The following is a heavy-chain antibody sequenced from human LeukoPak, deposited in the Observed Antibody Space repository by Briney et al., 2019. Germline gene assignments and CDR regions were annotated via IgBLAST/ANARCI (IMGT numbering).Heavy chain of an antibody. D-gene: IGHD3-22*01. CDR1: GYTFIDHY. CDR3: ARAGHNSNSGGYDF. Sequence: GASVKVSCKPSGYTFIDHYLHWVSQAPGQGLESLGWIDPDTGDTNYPQKFQGRVTMTRDTSISTAYMELNRLRSDDTAVYYCARAGHNSNSGGYDFWGLGTLVTVSS. V-gene: IGHV1-2*02. CDR2: IDPDTGDT. J-gene: IGHJ4*02.